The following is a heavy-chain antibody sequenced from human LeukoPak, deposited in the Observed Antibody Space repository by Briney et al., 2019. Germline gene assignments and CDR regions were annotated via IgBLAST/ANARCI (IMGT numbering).Heavy chain of an antibody. V-gene: IGHV3-48*04. CDR1: AFTFSSYN. CDR2: ISDNGRTT. D-gene: IGHD4-17*01. Sequence: TGGSLRLSCAASAFTFSSYNMNWVRQAPGKGLEWVSYISDNGRTTYYADSVKGRFTISRDNAKNSLYLQMNSLRVEDTAVYYCAREGALTVTKDAFDIWGQGTMVTVSS. J-gene: IGHJ3*02. CDR3: AREGALTVTKDAFDI.